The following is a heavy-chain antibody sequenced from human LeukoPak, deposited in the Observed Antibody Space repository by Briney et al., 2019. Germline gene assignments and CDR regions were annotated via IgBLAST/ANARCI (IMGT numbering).Heavy chain of an antibody. CDR3: ARGGYGAHYYYYYYMDV. V-gene: IGHV3-53*04. J-gene: IGHJ6*03. D-gene: IGHD5-18*01. CDR1: GFTVSSNY. Sequence: PGGSLRLSCAASGFTVSSNYMSWVRQAPGKGLEWVSVIYSGGSTYYADSVKGRFTISRHNSKNTLYLQMNSLRAEDTAVYYCARGGYGAHYYYYYYMDVWGKGTTVTVSS. CDR2: IYSGGST.